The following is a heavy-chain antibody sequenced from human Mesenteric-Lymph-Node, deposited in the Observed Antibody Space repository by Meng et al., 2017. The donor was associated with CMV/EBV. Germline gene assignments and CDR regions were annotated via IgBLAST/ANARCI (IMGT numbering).Heavy chain of an antibody. D-gene: IGHD4-11*01. CDR3: ARERHDYSNYVDY. J-gene: IGHJ4*02. V-gene: IGHV3-30-3*01. CDR1: GFTFSSYA. Sequence: GESLKISCAASGFTFSSYAMHWVRQAPGKGLEWVAVISYDGSNKYYADSVKGRFTISRDNSKNTLYLQMNSLRAEDTAVYYCARERHDYSNYVDYWGQGTLVTVSS. CDR2: ISYDGSNK.